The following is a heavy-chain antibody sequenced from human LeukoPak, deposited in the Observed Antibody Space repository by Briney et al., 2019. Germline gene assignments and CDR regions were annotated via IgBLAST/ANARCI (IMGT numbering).Heavy chain of an antibody. CDR2: ISWNSGSI. CDR1: GFTFSSYA. D-gene: IGHD1-26*01. Sequence: GGSLRLSCAASGFTFSSYAMHWVRQAPGKGLEWVSGISWNSGSIGYADSVKGRFTISRDNAKNSLYLQMNSLRAEDTALYYCAKDMGGGATVHFDYWGQGTLVTVSS. CDR3: AKDMGGGATVHFDY. V-gene: IGHV3-9*01. J-gene: IGHJ4*02.